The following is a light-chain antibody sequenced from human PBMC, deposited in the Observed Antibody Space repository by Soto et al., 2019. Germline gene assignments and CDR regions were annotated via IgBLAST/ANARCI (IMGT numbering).Light chain of an antibody. Sequence: EIVLTQSPGTLSLSPGERATLSCRASQSVSSSFLAWYQQKPGQAHRLLIYGASSRATGIPDRFSGSGSGTDFTLTISRLEPEDVAVYYCQQYDSSPLTFGGGTKVEIK. CDR3: QQYDSSPLT. V-gene: IGKV3-20*01. J-gene: IGKJ4*01. CDR1: QSVSSSF. CDR2: GAS.